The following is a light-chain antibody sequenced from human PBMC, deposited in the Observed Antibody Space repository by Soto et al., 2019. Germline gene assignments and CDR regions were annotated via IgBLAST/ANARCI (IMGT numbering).Light chain of an antibody. CDR2: KVF. CDR3: MQGTHWPPT. Sequence: DVVLTQSPLSLPVTLGQPASISCRSSQSLVYSNGNTYLHWFQQRPGQSPRRLIYKVFNRDSGVQDRFSGSGSGTDFTLKISRVEAEDVGIYYCMQGTHWPPTFGQGTKVEIK. CDR1: QSLVYSNGNTY. J-gene: IGKJ1*01. V-gene: IGKV2-30*01.